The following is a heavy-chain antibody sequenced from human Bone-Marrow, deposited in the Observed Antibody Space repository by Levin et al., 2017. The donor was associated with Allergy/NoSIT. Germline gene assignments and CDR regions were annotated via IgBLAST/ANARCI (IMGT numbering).Heavy chain of an antibody. CDR1: GDTVTAQN. Sequence: VASVKVSCKASGDTVTAQNIHWIRQAPGQGLEWMGRINANSGGTNYAQRFQGRVTMTWDTSSRTAHLALSSLRSDDSAVYYCAGLIPPRAYFDSWGQGTLVTVSS. V-gene: IGHV1-2*06. CDR3: AGLIPPRAYFDS. CDR2: INANSGGT. J-gene: IGHJ4*02.